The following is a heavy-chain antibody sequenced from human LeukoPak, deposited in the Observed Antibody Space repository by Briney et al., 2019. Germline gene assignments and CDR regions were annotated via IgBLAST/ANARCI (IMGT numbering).Heavy chain of an antibody. CDR3: ARTSWYRENDYYYYYMDV. Sequence: GGSLRLSCAASGFTFSSDAMSWVRQAPGKGLEWISHIRISNTPIYYGDSVKGRFTISRDSAKNSLYLQMNSLRAEDTAVYYCARTSWYRENDYYYYYMDVWGKGTTVTVSS. CDR2: IRISNTPI. D-gene: IGHD6-13*01. V-gene: IGHV3-48*01. J-gene: IGHJ6*03. CDR1: GFTFSSDA.